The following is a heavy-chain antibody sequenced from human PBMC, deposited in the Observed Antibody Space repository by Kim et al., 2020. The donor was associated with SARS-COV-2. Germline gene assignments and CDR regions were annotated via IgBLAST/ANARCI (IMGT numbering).Heavy chain of an antibody. D-gene: IGHD6-6*01. J-gene: IGHJ4*02. Sequence: DCVKSRFTIARDNAKNSLYLQMNSLRAEDTAVYYCAREGYLYSSSPGIVYWGQGTLVTVSS. V-gene: IGHV3-11*05. CDR3: AREGYLYSSSPGIVY.